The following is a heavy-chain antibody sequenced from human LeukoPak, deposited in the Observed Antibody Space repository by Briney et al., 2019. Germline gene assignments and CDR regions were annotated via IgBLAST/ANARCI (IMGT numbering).Heavy chain of an antibody. CDR3: ARASPYSSTSQGDSGY. V-gene: IGHV1-2*06. CDR1: GYTFTGYY. Sequence: ASVKVSCKASGYTFTGYYMHWVRQAPGQGLEWMGRINPNSGGTNYAQKFQGRVTMTRDTSISTAYMELSRLRSDDTAVYYCARASPYSSTSQGDSGYWGQGTLVTVSS. CDR2: INPNSGGT. D-gene: IGHD6-13*01. J-gene: IGHJ4*02.